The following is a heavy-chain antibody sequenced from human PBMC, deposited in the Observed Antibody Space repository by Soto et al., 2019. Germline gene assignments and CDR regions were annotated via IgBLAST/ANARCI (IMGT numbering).Heavy chain of an antibody. J-gene: IGHJ6*03. V-gene: IGHV1-69*02. Sequence: QVQLVQSGAEVKKPGSSVKVSCKAAGGTFSNYTINWVRQAPGLGLEWMGRIIPIPGIANYAQKFQGRVTITADKSKSTAYMELSSLRSEDTAVYYCAGGGRSYYYMDVWGKGTTVTVSS. CDR3: AGGGRSYYYMDV. CDR2: IIPIPGIA. CDR1: GGTFSNYT. D-gene: IGHD3-16*01.